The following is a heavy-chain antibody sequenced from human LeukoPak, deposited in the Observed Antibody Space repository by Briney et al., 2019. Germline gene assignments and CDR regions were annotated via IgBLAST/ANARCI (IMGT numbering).Heavy chain of an antibody. D-gene: IGHD6-19*01. Sequence: SETLSLTCTVSGGSISSYYWSWIRQPPGKGLEWIGYIYYSGSTNYNPSLKSRVTISVDTSKNQFSLKLSSVTAADTAVYYCAKSQVTGWYDFGYWGQGTLVIVSS. CDR3: AKSQVTGWYDFGY. CDR2: IYYSGST. V-gene: IGHV4-59*01. CDR1: GGSISSYY. J-gene: IGHJ4*02.